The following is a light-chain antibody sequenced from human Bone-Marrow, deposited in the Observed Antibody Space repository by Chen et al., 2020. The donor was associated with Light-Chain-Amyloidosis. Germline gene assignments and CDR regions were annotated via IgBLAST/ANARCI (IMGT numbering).Light chain of an antibody. Sequence: QSALTQPASVSGSPGQSITISCTGTSSDVGGDNHVSWYQQHPDKAPKLMIYEVTNRPSWVPDRFSGCKSDNTASLTISGLQTEDEADYFCSSYTITDTRVFGSGTRVTVL. V-gene: IGLV2-14*01. CDR2: EVT. J-gene: IGLJ1*01. CDR3: SSYTITDTRV. CDR1: SSDVGGDNH.